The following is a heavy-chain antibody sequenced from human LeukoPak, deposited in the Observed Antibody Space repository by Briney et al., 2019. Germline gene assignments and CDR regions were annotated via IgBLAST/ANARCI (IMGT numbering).Heavy chain of an antibody. CDR3: ARVPKGDCFDP. J-gene: IGHJ5*02. CDR1: GGSISSGGYY. CDR2: IYYTGST. V-gene: IGHV4-61*08. Sequence: SETLSLTCTVSGGSISSGGYYWSWIRQPPGKGLECIGYIYYTGSTGYNPSLKSRVTISMDTSKSEFSLSLSSVTAADTAVYYCARVPKGDCFDPWGQGILVTVSS.